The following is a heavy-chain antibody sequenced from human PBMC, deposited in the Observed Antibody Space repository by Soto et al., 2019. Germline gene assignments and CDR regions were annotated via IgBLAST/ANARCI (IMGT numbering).Heavy chain of an antibody. V-gene: IGHV3-23*01. J-gene: IGHJ4*02. CDR2: SGSSGVTT. D-gene: IGHD1-20*01. Sequence: EVQLLESGGGLVQPGGSLRLSCAASGFSLSRTAMSWVRQAPGKGLEWVSASGSSGVTTYYTDSVKGRFTISRDSYKNTLYLQMDSLRAEDTALYYCARRDITMTCFDLWGQGTLVTVSS. CDR3: ARRDITMTCFDL. CDR1: GFSLSRTA.